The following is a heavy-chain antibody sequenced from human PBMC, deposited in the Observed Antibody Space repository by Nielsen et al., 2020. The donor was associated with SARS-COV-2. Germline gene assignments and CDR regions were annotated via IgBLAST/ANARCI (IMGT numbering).Heavy chain of an antibody. CDR3: ARVSGWPDY. Sequence: WIRQPPGKGLEWIGEINHSGSTNYNPSLKSRVTISVDTPKNQFSLKLSSVTAADTAVYYCARVSGWPDYWGQGTLVTVSS. J-gene: IGHJ4*02. D-gene: IGHD6-19*01. V-gene: IGHV4-34*01. CDR2: INHSGST.